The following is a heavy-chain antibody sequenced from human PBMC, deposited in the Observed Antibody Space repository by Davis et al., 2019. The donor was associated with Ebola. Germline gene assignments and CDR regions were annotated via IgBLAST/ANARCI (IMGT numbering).Heavy chain of an antibody. D-gene: IGHD1-26*01. CDR2: ISAYNGNT. V-gene: IGHV1-18*01. Sequence: ASVKVSCKASGYSFSNFGISWVRQAPGQGLEWMGWISAYNGNTNYAQNLQDRVTMTTDTSTSTAYMELRSLRSDDTAVYFCARTSIVGTTTTASDIWGQGTKVTVSS. CDR3: ARTSIVGTTTTASDI. CDR1: GYSFSNFG. J-gene: IGHJ3*02.